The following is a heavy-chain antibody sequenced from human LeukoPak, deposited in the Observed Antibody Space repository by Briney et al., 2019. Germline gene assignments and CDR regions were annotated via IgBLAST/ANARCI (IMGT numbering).Heavy chain of an antibody. CDR3: ASGYSYGKGYYFDY. V-gene: IGHV4-59*08. CDR1: GGSISSYY. J-gene: IGHJ4*02. CDR2: IYYSGST. Sequence: SETLSLTCTVSGGSISSYYCSWIRQPPGKGLEWIGYIYYSGSTNYNPSLKSRVTISVDTSKNQFSLKLSSVTAADTAVYYCASGYSYGKGYYFDYWGQGTLVTVSS. D-gene: IGHD5-18*01.